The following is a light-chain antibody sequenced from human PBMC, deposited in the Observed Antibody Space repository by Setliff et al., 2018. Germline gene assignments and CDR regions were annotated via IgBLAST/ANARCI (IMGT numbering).Light chain of an antibody. V-gene: IGLV2-11*01. CDR2: DVS. Sequence: QSVLTQPRSVSGSPGQSVTISCTGTSSDVGGYNYVSWYQQHPGKAPKLMIYDVSKRPSGVPDRFSGSKSGNTASLTISELQAEDEADYYCCSYAGSYTSLYVFGTGT. CDR3: CSYAGSYTSLYV. CDR1: SSDVGGYNY. J-gene: IGLJ1*01.